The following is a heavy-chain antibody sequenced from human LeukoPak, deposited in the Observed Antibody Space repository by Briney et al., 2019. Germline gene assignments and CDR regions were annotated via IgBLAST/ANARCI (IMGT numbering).Heavy chain of an antibody. CDR3: ARGTMTTVTYYFDY. CDR2: IYYTGST. CDR1: GGSVNSDSYY. J-gene: IGHJ4*02. D-gene: IGHD4-17*01. Sequence: PSETLSLTCTVSGGSVNSDSYYWSWIRQPPGKGLEWIGFIYYTGSTSDNPSLRSRVTISVDTSRNQFSLKLSSVTAADTAVYYCARGTMTTVTYYFDYWGQGTLVTVPS. V-gene: IGHV4-61*01.